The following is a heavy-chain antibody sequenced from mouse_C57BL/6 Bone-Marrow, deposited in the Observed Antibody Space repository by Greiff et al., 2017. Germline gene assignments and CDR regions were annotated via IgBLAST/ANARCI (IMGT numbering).Heavy chain of an antibody. CDR3: ARQGGGSYYAMDY. Sequence: EVKLVESGGGLVKPGGSLKLSCAASGFTFSSYAMSWVRQTPEKRLEWVATISDGGSYTYYPDNVKGRFTISRDNAKNNLYLQMSHLKSEDTAMYYCARQGGGSYYAMDYWGQGTSVTVSS. V-gene: IGHV5-4*03. CDR1: GFTFSSYA. CDR2: ISDGGSYT. J-gene: IGHJ4*01.